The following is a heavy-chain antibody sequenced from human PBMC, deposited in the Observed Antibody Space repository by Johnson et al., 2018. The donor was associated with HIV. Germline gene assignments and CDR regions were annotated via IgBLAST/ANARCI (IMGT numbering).Heavy chain of an antibody. CDR1: GFTFSSYG. Sequence: VQLVESGGGLVQPGGSLRLSCAASGFTFSSYGMHWVRQAPGKGLEWVAFIQYDGSNKYYADSLKGRFTISRDNSKNTVYLQMNSLRPEDTAVYYCAKDGGSYGGAFDIWGQGTMVTVSS. V-gene: IGHV3-30*02. CDR3: AKDGGSYGGAFDI. J-gene: IGHJ3*02. CDR2: IQYDGSNK. D-gene: IGHD1-26*01.